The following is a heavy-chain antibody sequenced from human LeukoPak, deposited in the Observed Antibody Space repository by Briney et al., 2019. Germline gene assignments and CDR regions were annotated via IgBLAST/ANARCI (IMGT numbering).Heavy chain of an antibody. V-gene: IGHV3-20*04. J-gene: IGHJ4*02. CDR1: GFSNADYG. CDR2: IDWNGDAL. Sequence: GGSLRLSCVGAGFSNADYGMSWVRQGPGKGLGWVAGIDWNGDALQYADSVKGRFTISRDNAKNPLYLQMDILRPEDTGVYYCARDLSATWYSLAYWGQGTLVTVSS. CDR3: ARDLSATWYSLAY. D-gene: IGHD2-21*02.